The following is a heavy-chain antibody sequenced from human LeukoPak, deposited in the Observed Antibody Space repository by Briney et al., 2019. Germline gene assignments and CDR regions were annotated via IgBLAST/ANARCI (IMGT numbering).Heavy chain of an antibody. CDR2: ISDSSSYI. CDR3: ARGGTGADFDY. J-gene: IGHJ4*02. V-gene: IGHV3-21*01. Sequence: GGSLRLSCAGSGFTFSSYSMNWVRQAPGKGLEWVSSISDSSSYIYYPDSVKGRFTISRDNAKNSLYLQMNSLRAEDTAVYFCARGGTGADFDYWGQETLVTVSS. CDR1: GFTFSSYS. D-gene: IGHD3/OR15-3a*01.